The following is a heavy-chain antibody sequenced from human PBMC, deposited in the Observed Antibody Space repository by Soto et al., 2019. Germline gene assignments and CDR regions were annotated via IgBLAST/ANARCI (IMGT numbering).Heavy chain of an antibody. V-gene: IGHV1-18*01. J-gene: IGHJ4*02. CDR3: ARGWDYTDYYGDF. CDR2: ISTYNGNT. D-gene: IGHD4-17*01. CDR1: GYGFMNYG. Sequence: QVQLVQSGPEVKKSGASVKVSCKASGYGFMNYGISWVRQAPGQGLEWMGWISTYNGNTDYAQKFQDRVTMTADASITTAYMELRNLRSNDTAVYFCARGWDYTDYYGDFWGQGTLVTVSS.